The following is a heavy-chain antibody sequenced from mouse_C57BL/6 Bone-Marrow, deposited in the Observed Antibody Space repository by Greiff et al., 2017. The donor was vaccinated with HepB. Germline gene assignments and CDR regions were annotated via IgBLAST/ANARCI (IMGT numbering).Heavy chain of an antibody. CDR1: GFPITSGYY. CDR3: AGDNDGYFAMDY. J-gene: IGHJ4*01. CDR2: ITHSGET. V-gene: IGHV12-3*01. Sequence: VKLQESGPGLVKPSQSLFLTCSITGFPITSGYYWIWIRQSPGKPLEWMGYITHSGETFYNPSLQSPISITRETSKNQFFLQLNSVTTEDTAMYYCAGDNDGYFAMDYWGQGTSVTVSS. D-gene: IGHD2-3*01.